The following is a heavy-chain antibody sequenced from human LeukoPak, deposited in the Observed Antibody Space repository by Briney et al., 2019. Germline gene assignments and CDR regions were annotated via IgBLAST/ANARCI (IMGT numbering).Heavy chain of an antibody. V-gene: IGHV3-74*01. D-gene: IGHD3/OR15-3a*01. CDR1: GITLSSYW. Sequence: GGSLRLSCAVSGITLSSYWMQTVCQAPGKGLVWVSRINFDGSSTSYADSVKGRFTISRDNTKNTLYLQMNSLRAEDTAVYYCARGLYCHDFCDFLVYFYYYYMDVWGKGTTVTVSS. J-gene: IGHJ6*03. CDR3: ARGLYCHDFCDFLVYFYYYYMDV. CDR2: INFDGSST.